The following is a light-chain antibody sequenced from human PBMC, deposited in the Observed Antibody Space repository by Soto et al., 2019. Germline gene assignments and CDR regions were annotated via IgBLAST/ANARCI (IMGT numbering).Light chain of an antibody. Sequence: QSVLTQPPSVSGAPGQRVTISCTGSSSNIGADYAVHWYQQLPGTAPKLLIYDNTTRPSGVPDRFSGSESGTSASLAIPGLQSEDEADYYCQSYHTSLSASVFGGGTKLTVL. J-gene: IGLJ2*01. CDR3: QSYHTSLSASV. CDR2: DNT. V-gene: IGLV1-40*01. CDR1: SSNIGADYA.